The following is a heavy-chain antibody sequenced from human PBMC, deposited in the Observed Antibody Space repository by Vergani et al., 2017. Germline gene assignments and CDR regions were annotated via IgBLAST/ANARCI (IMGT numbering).Heavy chain of an antibody. J-gene: IGHJ6*03. CDR3: ASHSCYDILTAEGQYDDLDV. Sequence: QVQLVQSGAEVKKPGSSVTVSCKASGGPFSSYAISWVRQAPGQGLEWMGGIIPIFGTANYAQKFQGRVTIAADESTSTAYMELSSLRSDDTAVYYCASHSCYDILTAEGQYDDLDVWGKGTTVTVSS. D-gene: IGHD3-9*01. CDR2: IIPIFGTA. CDR1: GGPFSSYA. V-gene: IGHV1-69*01.